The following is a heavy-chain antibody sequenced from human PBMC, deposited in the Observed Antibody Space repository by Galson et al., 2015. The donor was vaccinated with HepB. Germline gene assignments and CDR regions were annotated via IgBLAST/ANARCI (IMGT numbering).Heavy chain of an antibody. V-gene: IGHV5-51*01. CDR1: GYTFTRYW. D-gene: IGHD3-10*01. J-gene: IGHJ6*02. CDR3: ATTYYYGSGSYDYYYGLDV. CDR2: IYPGHSDT. Sequence: QSGAEVKKPGESLKISCKGSGYTFTRYWIAWVRQMPGKGLEWMGIIYPGHSDTKYSPSFQGQVTISVDKSISTAYLQWSSLKASDTAMYYCATTYYYGSGSYDYYYGLDVWGQGTTVTVSS.